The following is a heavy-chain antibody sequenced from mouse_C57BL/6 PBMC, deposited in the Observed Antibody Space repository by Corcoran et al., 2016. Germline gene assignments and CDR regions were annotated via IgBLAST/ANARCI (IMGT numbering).Heavy chain of an antibody. CDR1: GYTFTDYN. J-gene: IGHJ1*03. D-gene: IGHD2-5*01. V-gene: IGHV1-18*01. CDR3: AREAYYSTTRYFDV. Sequence: EVQLQQSGPELVKPGASVKIPCKASGYTFTDYNMDWVKQSHGKSLEWIGDINPNNGGTIYNQKFKGKATLTVDKSSSTAYMELRSLTSEDTAVYYGAREAYYSTTRYFDVWGTGTTVTVSS. CDR2: INPNNGGT.